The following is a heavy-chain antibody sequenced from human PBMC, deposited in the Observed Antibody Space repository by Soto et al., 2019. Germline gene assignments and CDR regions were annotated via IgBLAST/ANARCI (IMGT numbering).Heavy chain of an antibody. CDR2: ISAYNGNT. CDR1: GYTFTSYG. V-gene: IGHV1-18*01. J-gene: IGHJ5*02. Sequence: GASVKVSCKASGYTFTSYGISWVRQAPGQGLEWMGWISAYNGNTNYAQKLQGRVTMTTDTSTSTAYMALRSLRSDDTAVYYCARGSIIEVPAAPLSWFDPWGQGTLVTVSS. D-gene: IGHD2-2*01. CDR3: ARGSIIEVPAAPLSWFDP.